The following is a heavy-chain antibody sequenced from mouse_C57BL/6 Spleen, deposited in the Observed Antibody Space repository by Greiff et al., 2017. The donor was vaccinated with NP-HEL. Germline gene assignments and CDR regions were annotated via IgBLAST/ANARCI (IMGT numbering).Heavy chain of an antibody. CDR2: INPNNGGT. D-gene: IGHD1-1*01. V-gene: IGHV1-22*01. CDR1: GYTFTDYN. J-gene: IGHJ2*01. Sequence: EVQLQESGPELVKPGASVKMSCKASGYTFTDYNMHWVKQSHGKSLEWIGYINPNNGGTSYNQKFKGKATLTVNKSSSTAYMELRSLTSEDSAVYYCARWDYGSSFYYFDYWGQGTTLTVSS. CDR3: ARWDYGSSFYYFDY.